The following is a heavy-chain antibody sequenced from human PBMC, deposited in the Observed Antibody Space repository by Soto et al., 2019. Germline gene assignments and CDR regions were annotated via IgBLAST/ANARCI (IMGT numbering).Heavy chain of an antibody. V-gene: IGHV4-39*02. Sequence: SEKLFLICIVSGESISGKTCYLGSLRQPPGKGLEWIGSIHYSGSTYYNPSLKSRVTISVDTSKNHFSLRLTSVTAADTAVYYCARPGGSGWFYFDSWGQGSQVTVS. CDR2: IHYSGST. D-gene: IGHD6-13*01. CDR1: GESISGKTCY. J-gene: IGHJ4*02. CDR3: ARPGGSGWFYFDS.